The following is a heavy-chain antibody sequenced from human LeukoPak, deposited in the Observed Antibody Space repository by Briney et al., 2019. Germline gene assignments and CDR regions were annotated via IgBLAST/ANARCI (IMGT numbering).Heavy chain of an antibody. J-gene: IGHJ4*02. Sequence: SVKVSCKASGGTFSSYAISWVRQAPGQGLEWMGRIIPIFGTANYAQKFQGRDTITTDESTSTAYTELSSLRSEDTAVYYCATENSYEPNYFDYWGQGTLVTVSS. CDR2: IIPIFGTA. V-gene: IGHV1-69*05. CDR3: ATENSYEPNYFDY. D-gene: IGHD5-12*01. CDR1: GGTFSSYA.